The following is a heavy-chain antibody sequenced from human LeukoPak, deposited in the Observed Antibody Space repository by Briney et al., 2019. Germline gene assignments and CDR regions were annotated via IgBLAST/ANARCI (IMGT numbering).Heavy chain of an antibody. V-gene: IGHV3-53*01. CDR1: GFTVSSSF. CDR2: IHRDGKT. J-gene: IGHJ4*02. CDR3: AREVISTPSYFDY. D-gene: IGHD2-2*01. Sequence: GGSLRLSCAASGFTVSSSFIYWVRRAPGKGLEWVSFIHRDGKTYYADSVKGRFTMSRDSSKNTLYLQMNSLGADDTAVYYCAREVISTPSYFDYWGQGILVTVSS.